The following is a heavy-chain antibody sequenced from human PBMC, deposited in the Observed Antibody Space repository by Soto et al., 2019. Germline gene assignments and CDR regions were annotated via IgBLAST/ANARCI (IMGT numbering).Heavy chain of an antibody. J-gene: IGHJ4*02. V-gene: IGHV3-30-3*01. Sequence: PGGSLRLSCAASGFTFSSYAMHWVRQAPGKGLEWVAVISYDGSNKYYADSVKGRFTISRDNSKNTLYLQMNSLRAEDTAVYYCAXDSSTYGYSNYVPYFDYWGQGTLVTVSS. CDR3: AXDSSTYGYSNYVPYFDY. CDR1: GFTFSSYA. D-gene: IGHD4-4*01. CDR2: ISYDGSNK.